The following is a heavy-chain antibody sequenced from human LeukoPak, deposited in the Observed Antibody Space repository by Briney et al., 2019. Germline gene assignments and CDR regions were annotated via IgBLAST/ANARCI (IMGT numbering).Heavy chain of an antibody. J-gene: IGHJ3*02. D-gene: IGHD3-22*01. CDR1: GFNFSSYE. V-gene: IGHV3-20*04. Sequence: PGGSLRLSCAASGFNFSSYEMNWVRQAPGKGLEWVSGINWNGGSTGYADSVKGRFTISRDNAKNSLYLQMNSLRAEDTALYYCARIDTYYYDSSGYYSAFDIWGQGTIVTVSS. CDR3: ARIDTYYYDSSGYYSAFDI. CDR2: INWNGGST.